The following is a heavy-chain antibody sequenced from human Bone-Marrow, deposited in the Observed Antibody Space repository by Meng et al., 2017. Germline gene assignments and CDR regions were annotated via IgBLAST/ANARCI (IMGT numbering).Heavy chain of an antibody. J-gene: IGHJ4*02. V-gene: IGHV3-15*01. CDR2: IKSKTDGGTT. CDR1: GFTFSNAW. D-gene: IGHD3-10*01. CDR3: TTEIMVRGVLFDY. Sequence: GESLKISCAASGFTFSNAWMSWVRQAPGKGLEWVGRIKSKTDGGTTDYAAPVKGRFTISRDDSKNTLYLQMNSLKTEDTAVYYCTTEIMVRGVLFDYWGQGTLVTGSS.